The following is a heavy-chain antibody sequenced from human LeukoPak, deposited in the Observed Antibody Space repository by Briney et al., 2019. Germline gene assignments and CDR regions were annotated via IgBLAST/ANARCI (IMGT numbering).Heavy chain of an antibody. Sequence: PGGSLRLSCAASGFTFTNHAMQWVRQAPGKGLEYVSAISGNGGSTCYANSVKGRFTISRDNSKNTVYLQMDSLRAEDMAVYYCARAGVIRYVAWLINYYMDVWGKGTTVTVSS. D-gene: IGHD3-9*01. J-gene: IGHJ6*03. CDR2: ISGNGGST. CDR3: ARAGVIRYVAWLINYYMDV. V-gene: IGHV3-64*01. CDR1: GFTFTNHA.